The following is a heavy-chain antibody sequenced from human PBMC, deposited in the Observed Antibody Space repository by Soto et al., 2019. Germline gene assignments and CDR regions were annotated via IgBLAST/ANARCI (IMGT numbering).Heavy chain of an antibody. CDR3: AKGRYDFWSPYYFDS. D-gene: IGHD3-3*01. J-gene: IGHJ4*02. Sequence: GGSLRLSCVGTGLNFDDFAMHWVRQAPGKGLEWVSGITWNSRVLAYADSVKGRFTISRDNARNSLYLQMDSLRDEDTALYYCAKGRYDFWSPYYFDSQGQIPLVTVSS. V-gene: IGHV3-9*01. CDR2: ITWNSRVL. CDR1: GLNFDDFA.